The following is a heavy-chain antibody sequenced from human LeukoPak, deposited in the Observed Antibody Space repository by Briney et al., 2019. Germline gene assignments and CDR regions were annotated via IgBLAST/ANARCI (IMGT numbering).Heavy chain of an antibody. Sequence: GASVKVSCKASGYTFTSYDINWVRQATGQGLEWMGWMNPNSGNTGYAQKFQGRVTITRNTSISTAYMELSRLRSDDTAVYYCAREYPTPYCGGDCYAFDIWGQGTMVTVSS. D-gene: IGHD2-21*02. V-gene: IGHV1-8*03. CDR2: MNPNSGNT. J-gene: IGHJ3*02. CDR1: GYTFTSYD. CDR3: AREYPTPYCGGDCYAFDI.